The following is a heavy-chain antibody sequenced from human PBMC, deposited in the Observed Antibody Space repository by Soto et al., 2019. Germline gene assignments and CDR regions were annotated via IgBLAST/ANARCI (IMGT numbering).Heavy chain of an antibody. Sequence: QVQLVQSGAEVKKPGSSVKVSCKSSGGTFSNSPISWVRQAPGQGLEWVGGVIPVFKTANYAQKFQGRVTITPDESTNTAYMGLSSLRSGDTAVYYCARSRFVVGVTEDYYGMDVWGQGTTVTVSS. CDR1: GGTFSNSP. J-gene: IGHJ6*02. CDR2: VIPVFKTA. CDR3: ARSRFVVGVTEDYYGMDV. D-gene: IGHD2-15*01. V-gene: IGHV1-69*05.